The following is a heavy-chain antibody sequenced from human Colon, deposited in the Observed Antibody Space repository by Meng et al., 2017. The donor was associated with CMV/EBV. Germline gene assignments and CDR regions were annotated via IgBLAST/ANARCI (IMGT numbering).Heavy chain of an antibody. CDR1: EFIFSSYE. CDR3: VRDNARVQGNIPILVVPQGFDY. D-gene: IGHD3-22*01. CDR2: ISASGNTI. V-gene: IGHV3-48*03. J-gene: IGHJ4*02. Sequence: GGSLRLSCAASEFIFSSYELNWVRQAPGKGLEWVAQISASGNTIYYADSVKGRFTISRDNPNYSLYLQMSSLSAEDTAVYYCVRDNARVQGNIPILVVPQGFDYWGQGTVVTVSS.